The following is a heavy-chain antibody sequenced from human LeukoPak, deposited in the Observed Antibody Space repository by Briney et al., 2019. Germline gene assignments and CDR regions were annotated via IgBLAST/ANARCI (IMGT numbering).Heavy chain of an antibody. V-gene: IGHV4-39*01. D-gene: IGHD6-19*01. CDR1: GGSMSSSSHY. CDR2: IYFSGST. Sequence: SETLSLTCTVFGGSMSSSSHYWGWIRQPPGEGLEWIGSIYFSGSTYYSPSLKSRVTISVDPSTNQFSLKLSSVTAADTAVYFCAGHQLLGPFDPWGRVTLVTVSS. CDR3: AGHQLLGPFDP. J-gene: IGHJ5*02.